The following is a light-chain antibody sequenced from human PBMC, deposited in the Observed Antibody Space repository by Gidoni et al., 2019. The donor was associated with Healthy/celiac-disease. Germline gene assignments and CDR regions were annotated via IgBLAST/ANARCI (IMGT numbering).Light chain of an antibody. V-gene: IGKV3-20*01. CDR2: GAS. Sequence: SVSSSYLAWYQQKPGQAPRLLIYGASSRATGIPDRFSGSGSGTDFTLTISRLDPEDFAVYYCQQYGSSPRTFGQGTKVEIK. J-gene: IGKJ1*01. CDR1: SVSSSY. CDR3: QQYGSSPRT.